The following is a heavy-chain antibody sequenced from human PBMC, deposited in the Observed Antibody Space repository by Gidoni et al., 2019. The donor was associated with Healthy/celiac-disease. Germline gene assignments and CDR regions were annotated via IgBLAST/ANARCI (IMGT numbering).Heavy chain of an antibody. D-gene: IGHD3-22*01. J-gene: IGHJ4*02. Sequence: QVQLQQWGAGLLKPSETLSLTCAVYGGSFSGYYWSWIRQPPGKGLEWIGEINHSGSTNYNPSLKSRVTISVDTSKNQFSLKLSSVTAADTAVYYCARGTVHYYDSSGGEFDYWGQGTLVTVSS. CDR1: GGSFSGYY. CDR2: INHSGST. CDR3: ARGTVHYYDSSGGEFDY. V-gene: IGHV4-34*01.